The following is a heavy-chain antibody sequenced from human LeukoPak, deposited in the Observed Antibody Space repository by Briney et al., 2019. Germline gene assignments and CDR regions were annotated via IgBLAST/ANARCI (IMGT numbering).Heavy chain of an antibody. CDR1: GFTFSDYW. J-gene: IGHJ4*02. CDR2: INRDGSVK. V-gene: IGHV3-7*01. D-gene: IGHD3-3*02. Sequence: GGSLRLSCAVSGFTFSDYWVTWVRQTPGKGLEFVANINRDGSVKNYVDSVKGRFTISRDNAKNSLYLQMTSLRVDDTAIYYCARDPGFSSFDYWGQGTLVTVSS. CDR3: ARDPGFSSFDY.